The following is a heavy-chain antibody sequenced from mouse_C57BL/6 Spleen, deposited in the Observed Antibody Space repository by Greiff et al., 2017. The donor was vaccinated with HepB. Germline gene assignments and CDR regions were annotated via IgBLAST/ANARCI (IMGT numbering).Heavy chain of an antibody. CDR2: TNPTNGST. CDR3: ERNKKLVATYVEN. Sequence: QVQLQQSGAELVKAGASVKMSCTASGYTFTSYCMHWVKQWLGQGLEWFAETNPTNGSTYYNEKFKSKATLTVDKSSSTAYMQLSVPTSEDSAVYYCERNKKLVATYVENWGQGTTLTVSS. V-gene: IGHV1S81*02. CDR1: GYTFTSYC. D-gene: IGHD1-1*01. J-gene: IGHJ2*01.